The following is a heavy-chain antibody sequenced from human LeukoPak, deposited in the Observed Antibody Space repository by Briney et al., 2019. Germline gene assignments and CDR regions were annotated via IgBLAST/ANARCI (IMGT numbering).Heavy chain of an antibody. CDR3: ARVNCSSTSCYRHYYYYGMDV. V-gene: IGHV4-59*01. D-gene: IGHD2-2*01. CDR2: IYYGGST. CDR1: GGSISSYY. Sequence: SETLSLTCTVSGGSISSYYWSWIRQPPGKGLEWIGYIYYGGSTNYDPSLKSRVTISVDTSKNQFSLKLSSVTAADTAVYYCARVNCSSTSCYRHYYYYGMDVWGQGTTVTVSS. J-gene: IGHJ6*02.